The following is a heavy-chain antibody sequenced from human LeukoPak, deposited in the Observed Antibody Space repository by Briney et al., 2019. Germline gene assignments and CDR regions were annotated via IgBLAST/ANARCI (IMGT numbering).Heavy chain of an antibody. CDR1: GFTFSSYW. V-gene: IGHV3-7*03. J-gene: IGHJ4*02. Sequence: GGSLRLSCAASGFTFSSYWMSWVRQAPGKGLEWVANIKQDGSEKYYVDSVKGRFTISRDNAKNSLYLQMNSLRAEDTALYYCAKDMGYYDSSGYYGGGFDYWGQGTLVTVSS. CDR3: AKDMGYYDSSGYYGGGFDY. CDR2: IKQDGSEK. D-gene: IGHD3-22*01.